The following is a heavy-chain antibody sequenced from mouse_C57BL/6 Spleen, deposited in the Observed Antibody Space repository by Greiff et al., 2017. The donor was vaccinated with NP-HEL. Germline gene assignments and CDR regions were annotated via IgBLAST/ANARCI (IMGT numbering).Heavy chain of an antibody. V-gene: IGHV1-64*01. Sequence: QVQLQQPGAELVKPGASVKLSCKASGYTFTSYWMHWVKQRPGQGLEWIGMIHPNSGSTNYNEKFKSKATLTVDKSSSTAYMQLSSLTSEDSAVYYCAREVPYDSFADWGEGTLVTVSA. J-gene: IGHJ3*01. CDR3: AREVPYDSFAD. CDR1: GYTFTSYW. CDR2: IHPNSGST. D-gene: IGHD2-4*01.